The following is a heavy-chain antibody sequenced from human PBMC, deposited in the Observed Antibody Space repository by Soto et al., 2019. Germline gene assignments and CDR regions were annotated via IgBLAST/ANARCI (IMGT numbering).Heavy chain of an antibody. CDR2: IYYSGST. Sequence: QVQLQESGPGLVKPSQTLSLTCTVSGGSISSGDYYWSLIRQPPGKGLEWIGYIYYSGSTYCNPSLKSRVTISVDTSKNQFSLKLSSVTAADTAVDYWARAYGYNSPVDYWGQGTLVTVSA. CDR1: GGSISSGDYY. J-gene: IGHJ4*02. D-gene: IGHD1-1*01. CDR3: ARAYGYNSPVDY. V-gene: IGHV4-30-4*01.